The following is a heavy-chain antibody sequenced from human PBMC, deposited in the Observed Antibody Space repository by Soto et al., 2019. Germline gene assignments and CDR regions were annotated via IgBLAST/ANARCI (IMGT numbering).Heavy chain of an antibody. CDR1: GFTFSDYA. CDR3: AKGGRQWLFTADFNY. J-gene: IGHJ4*02. D-gene: IGHD6-19*01. V-gene: IGHV3-30*18. Sequence: VQLVEYGGGVVQPGRSLRLSCAASGFTFSDYAMHWVRQAPGKGLGWVAVVSHDGRNTHYADSVKGRFTISRDSSKNTVALEMTSLRAEATAVYYCAKGGRQWLFTADFNYWGQGALVTVSS. CDR2: VSHDGRNT.